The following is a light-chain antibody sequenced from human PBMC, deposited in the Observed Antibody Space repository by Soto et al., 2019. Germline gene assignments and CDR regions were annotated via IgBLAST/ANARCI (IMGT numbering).Light chain of an antibody. CDR2: DAS. CDR1: QSVSSY. CDR3: QQRRNWTPYT. Sequence: EIVLTQSPATLSLSPGERATLSCRASQSVSSYLAWYQQKPGQAPRLLIYDASNRATGIPARFSGSGSGTDFTLTISSLEPEDFAVYYCQQRRNWTPYTFGQGTKLEIK. J-gene: IGKJ2*01. V-gene: IGKV3-11*01.